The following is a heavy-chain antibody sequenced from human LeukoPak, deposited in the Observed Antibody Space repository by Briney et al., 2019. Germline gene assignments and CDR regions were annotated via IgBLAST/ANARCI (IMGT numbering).Heavy chain of an antibody. CDR3: ARSIAARYFDY. CDR1: GFTVSSNF. V-gene: IGHV3-66*01. Sequence: RGSLRLSCAASGFTVSSNFMSWVRQAPGKGLEWVSVIYSGGRTYYADSVKGRFTISRDNSKNTLDLQMNSLRAEDTAVYYCARSIAARYFDYWGQGTLVTVSS. CDR2: IYSGGRT. J-gene: IGHJ4*02. D-gene: IGHD6-6*01.